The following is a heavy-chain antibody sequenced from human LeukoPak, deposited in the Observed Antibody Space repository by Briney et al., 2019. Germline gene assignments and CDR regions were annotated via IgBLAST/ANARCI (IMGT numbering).Heavy chain of an antibody. Sequence: GGSLRLSCAASGFTFSSYAMHWVRQAPGKGLEWVAVISYDGSNKYYADSVKGRFTISRDNSKNTLYPQMNSLRAEDTAVYYCAREGGDYWGQGTLVTVSS. CDR1: GFTFSSYA. CDR2: ISYDGSNK. D-gene: IGHD3-16*01. CDR3: AREGGDY. J-gene: IGHJ4*02. V-gene: IGHV3-30-3*01.